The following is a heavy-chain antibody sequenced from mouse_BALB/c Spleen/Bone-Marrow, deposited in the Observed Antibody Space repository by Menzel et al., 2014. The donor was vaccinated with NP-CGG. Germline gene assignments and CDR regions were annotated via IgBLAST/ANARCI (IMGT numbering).Heavy chain of an antibody. V-gene: IGHV5-12*02. Sequence: DVMLVESGGGLVQPGGSLKLSCATSGFTFSDYYMYWVRQTPEKRLEWVAYISNGGGSTYYPDTVKGRFTISRDNAKNTLYLQMSRLKSEDTAMYYCARRGWYYAMRYWGQGTSVPVSS. CDR2: ISNGGGST. CDR1: GFTFSDYY. CDR3: ARRGWYYAMRY. D-gene: IGHD2-3*01. J-gene: IGHJ4*01.